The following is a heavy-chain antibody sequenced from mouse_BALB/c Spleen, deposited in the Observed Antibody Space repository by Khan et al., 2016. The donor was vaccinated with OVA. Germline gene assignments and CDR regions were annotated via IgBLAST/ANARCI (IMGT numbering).Heavy chain of an antibody. CDR2: ISTYSGNT. D-gene: IGHD2-3*01. J-gene: IGHJ2*01. V-gene: IGHV1S137*01. Sequence: QVQLKQSGPELVRPGVSVKISCKGSGYTFTDYAMYWVKQSHAKSLEWIGLISTYSGNTNYNQKFKGKATMTVDQSSSKAYMELARLTSEDSAIYYCARPAYDGYYDYWGQGTTLTVSS. CDR3: ARPAYDGYYDY. CDR1: GYTFTDYA.